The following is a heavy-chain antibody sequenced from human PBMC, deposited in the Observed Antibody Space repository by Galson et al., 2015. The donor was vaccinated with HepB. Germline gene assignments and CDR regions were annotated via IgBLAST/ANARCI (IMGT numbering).Heavy chain of an antibody. V-gene: IGHV5-10-1*01. D-gene: IGHD1-26*01. CDR1: GYSFSIFW. J-gene: IGHJ4*02. CDR2: IDPSDSYT. CDR3: ATIVGTTTFDY. Sequence: SGAEVKKPGESLRISCKGSGYSFSIFWINWVRQMPGKGLEWMGRIDPSDSYTDYSPSFQGHVTISADKSISTAYLQWNSLKASDSAMYYCATIVGTTTFDYWGQGTLVTVSS.